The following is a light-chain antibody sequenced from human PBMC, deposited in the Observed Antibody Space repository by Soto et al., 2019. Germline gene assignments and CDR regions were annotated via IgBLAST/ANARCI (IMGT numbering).Light chain of an antibody. CDR2: DAS. CDR3: QQRSNWPLT. Sequence: GLTQSPATLSLYPGERATLSCRASQSVSSYLAWYQQKPGQAPRLLIYDASNRATGIPARFSGSGSGTDFTLTISSLEPEDFAVYYCQQRSNWPLTFGGGTNVDIK. J-gene: IGKJ4*01. CDR1: QSVSSY. V-gene: IGKV3-11*01.